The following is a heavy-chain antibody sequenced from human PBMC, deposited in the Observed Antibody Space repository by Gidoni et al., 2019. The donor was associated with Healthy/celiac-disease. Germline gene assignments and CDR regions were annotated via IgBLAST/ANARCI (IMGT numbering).Heavy chain of an antibody. J-gene: IGHJ4*02. CDR3: AKDGRPWYQLLIELGYYFDY. Sequence: QVQLVESGGGVVQPGRSLRLSCAASGFTFSSYGMHWVRQAPGKGLEWVAVISYDGSNKYYADSVKGRFTISRDNSKNTLYLQMNSLRAEDTAVYYCAKDGRPWYQLLIELGYYFDYWGQGTLVTVSS. V-gene: IGHV3-30*18. CDR1: GFTFSSYG. CDR2: ISYDGSNK. D-gene: IGHD2-2*01.